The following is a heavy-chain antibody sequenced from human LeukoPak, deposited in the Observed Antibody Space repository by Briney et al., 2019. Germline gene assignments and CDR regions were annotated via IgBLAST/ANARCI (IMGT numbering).Heavy chain of an antibody. CDR3: ARVGVAAKSSRYFDY. CDR2: IHYSGST. Sequence: SETLSLTCTVSGGSISSGDYYWSWIRQHPGKGLEWIGYIHYSGSTYYNPSLKSRVTISVDTSKKQFSLKLSSVTAADTAVYYCARVGVAAKSSRYFDYWGQGTLVTVPS. J-gene: IGHJ4*02. CDR1: GGSISSGDYY. D-gene: IGHD2-15*01. V-gene: IGHV4-31*03.